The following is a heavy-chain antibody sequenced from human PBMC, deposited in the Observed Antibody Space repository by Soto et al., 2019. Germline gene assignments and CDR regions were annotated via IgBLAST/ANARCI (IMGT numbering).Heavy chain of an antibody. CDR1: GISVSTSDYY. V-gene: IGHV4-39*01. D-gene: IGHD2-15*01. CDR2: IYYSGST. Sequence: TLSLTCTVSGISVSTSDYYWGWVRQPPGKGLDWIGNIYYSGSTFYNPSLRSRVTLSVDTSKNQFSLRLNSVTAADTAVYFCAGFVVPASRNSDFDYWGQGTLVTVSS. CDR3: AGFVVPASRNSDFDY. J-gene: IGHJ4*02.